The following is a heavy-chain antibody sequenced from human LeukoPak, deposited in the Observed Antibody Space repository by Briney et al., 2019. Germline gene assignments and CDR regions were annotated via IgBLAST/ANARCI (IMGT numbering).Heavy chain of an antibody. D-gene: IGHD2-15*01. V-gene: IGHV1-2*02. CDR2: INPKTGDT. Sequence: ASVRVSCKTSGYTFTGYYIHWVRQAPGQGLEWMGYINPKTGDTNYPQNIQGRVTMTSDTSISTAYMEQSRLTSDDTAVYYCATYRAWWSLDYWGQGTPITVSS. CDR1: GYTFTGYY. CDR3: ATYRAWWSLDY. J-gene: IGHJ4*02.